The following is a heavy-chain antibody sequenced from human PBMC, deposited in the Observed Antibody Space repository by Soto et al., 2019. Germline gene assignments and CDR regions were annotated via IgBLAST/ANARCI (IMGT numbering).Heavy chain of an antibody. CDR3: AKDHLGGAMAVPFFDS. D-gene: IGHD3-16*01. Sequence: GGSLRLSCAASGFNFDDYAMHRVRQAPGKGLEWVAGITWNSGNIAYADSVKGRFTISRDNAKNSLYLQMNSLRPEDTAFYFCAKDHLGGAMAVPFFDSRGHGALVTVSS. V-gene: IGHV3-9*01. J-gene: IGHJ4*01. CDR1: GFNFDDYA. CDR2: ITWNSGNI.